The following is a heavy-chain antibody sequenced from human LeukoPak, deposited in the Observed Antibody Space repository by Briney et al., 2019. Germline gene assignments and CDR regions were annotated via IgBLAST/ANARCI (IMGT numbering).Heavy chain of an antibody. Sequence: PGGSLRLSCAASGFTFSDYSMNWVRQAPEKGLEWVSYIGANSAIYYADSVKGRFTISRDNAKNSQSLQMNSLRDYDMTVQYCPREGHYGAFYIWGQGTMVTVSS. CDR1: GFTFSDYS. D-gene: IGHD3-10*01. J-gene: IGHJ3*02. CDR2: IGANSAI. CDR3: PREGHYGAFYI. V-gene: IGHV3-48*02.